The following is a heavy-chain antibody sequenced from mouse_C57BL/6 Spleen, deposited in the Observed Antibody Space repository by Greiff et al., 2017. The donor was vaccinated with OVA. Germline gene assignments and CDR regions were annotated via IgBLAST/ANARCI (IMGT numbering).Heavy chain of an antibody. V-gene: IGHV1-82*01. Sequence: QVQLKQSGPELVKPGASVKISCKASGYAFSSSWMNWVKQRPGKGLEWIGRIYPGDGDTNYNGKFKGKATLTADKSSSTAYMQLSSLTSEDSAVYCCARWNYYGSSPNDYAMDYWGQGTSVTVSS. CDR2: IYPGDGDT. CDR3: ARWNYYGSSPNDYAMDY. J-gene: IGHJ4*01. D-gene: IGHD1-1*01. CDR1: GYAFSSSW.